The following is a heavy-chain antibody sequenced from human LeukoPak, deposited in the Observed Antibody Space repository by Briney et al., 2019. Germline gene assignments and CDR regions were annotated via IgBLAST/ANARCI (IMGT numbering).Heavy chain of an antibody. CDR2: MNPNSGNT. Sequence: ASVKVSCKASGYTFTSYDINWVRQATGQGLEWMGWMNPNSGNTGYAQKFQGRVTMTRNTSISTAYMELSSLRSEDTAVYYCARGRLRITMVRGVIWRNWFDPWGQGTLVTVSS. J-gene: IGHJ5*02. CDR1: GYTFTSYD. V-gene: IGHV1-8*01. D-gene: IGHD3-10*01. CDR3: ARGRLRITMVRGVIWRNWFDP.